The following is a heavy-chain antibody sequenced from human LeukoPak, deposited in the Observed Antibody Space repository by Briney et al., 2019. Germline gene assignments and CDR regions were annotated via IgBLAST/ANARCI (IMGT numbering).Heavy chain of an antibody. V-gene: IGHV4-59*01. CDR3: AKSNSGSYPGLDY. J-gene: IGHJ4*02. CDR1: GGSISSYY. Sequence: PSETLSLTCTVSGGSISSYYWSWIRQPPGKGLEWIGYIYYSGSTIYNPSLKSRVTISVDSSKNQFSLKVSSVTAADTAVYYCAKSNSGSYPGLDYWGQGTLVTVSS. CDR2: IYYSGST. D-gene: IGHD3-10*01.